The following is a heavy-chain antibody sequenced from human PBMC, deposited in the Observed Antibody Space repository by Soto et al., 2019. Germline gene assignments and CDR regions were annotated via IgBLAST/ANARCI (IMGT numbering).Heavy chain of an antibody. CDR2: IIPIFGTA. Sequence: GASVKVSCKASGGTFSSYAISWVRQAPGQGLEWMGGIIPIFGTANYAQKFQGRVTITADESTSTAYMELSSLRSEDTAVYYCARVEAYCGGDCYYYFDYWGQGTLVTVSS. J-gene: IGHJ4*02. D-gene: IGHD2-21*02. V-gene: IGHV1-69*13. CDR3: ARVEAYCGGDCYYYFDY. CDR1: GGTFSSYA.